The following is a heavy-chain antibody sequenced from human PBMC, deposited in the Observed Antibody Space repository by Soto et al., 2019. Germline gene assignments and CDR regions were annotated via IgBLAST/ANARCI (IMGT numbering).Heavy chain of an antibody. CDR1: GGSIRGHY. CDR3: ARDSQVWLDP. J-gene: IGHJ5*02. V-gene: IGHV4-4*07. CDR2: IYSSGSS. Sequence: SETLSLTCTVSGGSIRGHYWSWIRQPAGKGLEWIGRIYSSGSSDYNPSLKSRVTLSVDTSKSQISLKMRSVTAAVTDVYYCARDSQVWLDPYGQGPLATVSS.